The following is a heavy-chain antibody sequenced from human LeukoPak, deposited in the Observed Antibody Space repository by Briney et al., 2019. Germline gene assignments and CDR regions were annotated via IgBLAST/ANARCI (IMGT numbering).Heavy chain of an antibody. CDR3: AKFFRTGYSSGWYNRHFDY. D-gene: IGHD6-19*01. V-gene: IGHV3-23*01. Sequence: PGGSLRLSCAASGFTFSSYAMSWVRQAPGKGLEWVSAISGSGGSTYYADSVKSRFTISRDNSKNTLYLQMNSLRAEDTAVYYCAKFFRTGYSSGWYNRHFDYWGQGTLVTVSS. CDR1: GFTFSSYA. CDR2: ISGSGGST. J-gene: IGHJ4*02.